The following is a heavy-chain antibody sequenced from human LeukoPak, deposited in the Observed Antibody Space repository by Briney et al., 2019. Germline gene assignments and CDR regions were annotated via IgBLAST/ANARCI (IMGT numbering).Heavy chain of an antibody. CDR2: ISSSSKTI. V-gene: IGHV3-48*02. D-gene: IGHD5-12*01. J-gene: IGHJ3*02. CDR3: ARDPGGYDGFAFDI. Sequence: GGSLRLSCAASGFTFSTYSMNWVRQAPGKGLGWVSYISSSSKTIYYRDSVKGRFTISRDNAKKSVYLQMNSLRDEDTAVYYCARDPGGYDGFAFDIWGQGTMVTVSS. CDR1: GFTFSTYS.